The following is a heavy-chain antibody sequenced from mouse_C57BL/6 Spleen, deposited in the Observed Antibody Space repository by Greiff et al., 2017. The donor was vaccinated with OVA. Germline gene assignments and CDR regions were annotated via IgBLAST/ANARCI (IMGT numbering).Heavy chain of an antibody. CDR3: ARSSYSNYVWFAY. CDR1: GYTFTSYW. Sequence: VQLQQPGAELVRPGSSVKLSCKASGYTFTSYWMHWVKQRPIQGLEWIGNIDPSDSETHYNQKFKDKATLTVDKSSSTAYMQLSSLTSEDSAVYYCARSSYSNYVWFAYWGQGTLVTVSA. V-gene: IGHV1-52*01. J-gene: IGHJ3*01. D-gene: IGHD2-5*01. CDR2: IDPSDSET.